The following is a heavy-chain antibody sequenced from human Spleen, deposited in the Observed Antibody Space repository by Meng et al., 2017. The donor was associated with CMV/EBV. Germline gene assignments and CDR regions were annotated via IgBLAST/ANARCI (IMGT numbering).Heavy chain of an antibody. D-gene: IGHD1-1*01. J-gene: IGHJ4*02. V-gene: IGHV4-4*07. CDR2: IYTSGST. Sequence: SAARSVKPCEHLFLPRTVSGASIRSYYRSWIRQPAGKGLEWIGRIYTSGSTNYNPSLKSRVTMSVDTSKNQFSLKLSSVTAADTGVYYCARDQLIDPLGDFDYWGQGTLVTVSS. CDR3: ARDQLIDPLGDFDY. CDR1: GASIRSYY.